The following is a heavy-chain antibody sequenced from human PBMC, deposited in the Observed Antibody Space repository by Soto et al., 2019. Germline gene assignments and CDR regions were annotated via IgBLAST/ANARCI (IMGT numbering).Heavy chain of an antibody. J-gene: IGHJ3*01. CDR1: GFSLSTSGVA. CDR2: IYWDDDK. CDR3: AHIGRWVDTFGF. V-gene: IGHV2-5*02. Sequence: QITLKESGPTLVKPTQTLTLTCTFSGFSLSTSGVAVGWIHQPPGKALEWLAGIYWDDDKRYNPSLNTRLTITKDTSKNQVVLTMANMDPVDTATYYCAHIGRWVDTFGFWGQGTVVTVSS.